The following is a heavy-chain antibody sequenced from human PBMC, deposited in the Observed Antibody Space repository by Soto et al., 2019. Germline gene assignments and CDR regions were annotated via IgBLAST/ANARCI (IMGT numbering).Heavy chain of an antibody. CDR2: INPSGGST. CDR1: GYTFTSYY. V-gene: IGHV1-46*01. J-gene: IGHJ4*02. D-gene: IGHD3-22*01. Sequence: ASVKVSCKASGYTFTSYYMHWVRQAPGQGLEWMGIINPSGGSTSYAQKFQGRVTMTRDTSTSTVYMELSSLRSEDTAVYYCARDLNRGDYYDSSGSFDYWGQGTLVTVSS. CDR3: ARDLNRGDYYDSSGSFDY.